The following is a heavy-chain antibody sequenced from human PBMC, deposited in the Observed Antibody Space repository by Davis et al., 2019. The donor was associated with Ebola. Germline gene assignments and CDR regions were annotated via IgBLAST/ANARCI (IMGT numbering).Heavy chain of an antibody. V-gene: IGHV4-39*07. CDR1: GGSISSSSYY. CDR2: IYYSGST. D-gene: IGHD1-1*01. Sequence: MPSETLSLTCTVSGGSISSSSYYWGWIRQPPGKGLEWIGSIYYSGSTYYNPSLKSRVTISVDRSKNQFSLKLSSVTAADTAVYYCARGLWTGTNIDYWGQGTLVTVSS. CDR3: ARGLWTGTNIDY. J-gene: IGHJ4*02.